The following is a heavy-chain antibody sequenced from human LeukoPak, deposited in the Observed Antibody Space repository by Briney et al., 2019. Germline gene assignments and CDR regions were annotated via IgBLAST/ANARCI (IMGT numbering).Heavy chain of an antibody. Sequence: WGSLRLSCAASGFTFSSYSMNGVSQAPGKGLEWVSSISGSSSYIYYADSVKGRFTISRDNSKNTLFLQMNSLTAEDTAIYSCARPRLEYCSGGSCFDAFDIWGQGTMVTVSS. V-gene: IGHV3-21*04. CDR1: GFTFSSYS. J-gene: IGHJ3*02. D-gene: IGHD2-15*01. CDR2: ISGSSSYI. CDR3: ARPRLEYCSGGSCFDAFDI.